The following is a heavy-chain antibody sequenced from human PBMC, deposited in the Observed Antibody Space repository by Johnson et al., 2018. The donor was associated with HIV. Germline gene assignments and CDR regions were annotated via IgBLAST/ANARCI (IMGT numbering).Heavy chain of an antibody. V-gene: IGHV3-30*02. CDR1: GFTFSSYA. Sequence: QVQLVESGGGVVQPGGSLRLSCAASGFTFSSYAMHWVRQAPGKGLEWVAFISFDGSNKSQEDSAKGRFTVPRDNSKNTLYLQMNSLRPEDTAVYYCAKSGSYYDSSAYHDAFDIWGQGTMVTVSS. CDR3: AKSGSYYDSSAYHDAFDI. J-gene: IGHJ3*02. CDR2: ISFDGSNK. D-gene: IGHD3-22*01.